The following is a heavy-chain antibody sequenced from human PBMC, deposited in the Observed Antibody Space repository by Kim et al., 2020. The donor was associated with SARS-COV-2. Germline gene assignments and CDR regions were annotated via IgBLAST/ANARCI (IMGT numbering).Heavy chain of an antibody. CDR3: ARDFSGATL. CDR2: IYYSGST. V-gene: IGHV4-31*03. J-gene: IGHJ4*02. Sequence: SETLSLTCTVSGGSISSGGYYWSWIRQHPGKGLEYIGYIYYSGSTYYNPSLESRVAISADTSKNQFSLKLSSVTAADTAVYYCARDFSGATLWGQGTPVTVSS. D-gene: IGHD1-26*01. CDR1: GGSISSGGYY.